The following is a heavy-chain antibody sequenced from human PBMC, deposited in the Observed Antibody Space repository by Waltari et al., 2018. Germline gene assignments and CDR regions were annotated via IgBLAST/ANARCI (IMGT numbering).Heavy chain of an antibody. CDR3: ARNQRGWFDAFDI. J-gene: IGHJ3*02. CDR2: LHYIGDT. V-gene: IGHV4-39*07. CDR1: GDSISNNNYY. Sequence: QLQLQESGPGLVEPSETLSLTCTASGDSISNNNYYWGWIRQHQGTGLEWIGSLHYIGDTYYSSSLKSRVIISVDTSNNQFSLRLTSVTAADTAIYFCARNQRGWFDAFDIWGQGTAVTVSS. D-gene: IGHD6-19*01.